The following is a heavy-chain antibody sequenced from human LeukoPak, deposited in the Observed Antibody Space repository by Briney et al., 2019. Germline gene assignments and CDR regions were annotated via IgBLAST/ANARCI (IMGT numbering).Heavy chain of an antibody. CDR1: GFTFSDYY. Sequence: PGGSLTLSCAASGFTFSDYYMSWIRQAPGKGLEWVSYISSSGSTIYYADSVKGRFTISRDNAKNSLYLQMNSLRAEDTAVYYCARRHYYDSSGYYYFGYWGQGTLVTVSS. CDR2: ISSSGSTI. V-gene: IGHV3-11*01. D-gene: IGHD3-22*01. J-gene: IGHJ4*02. CDR3: ARRHYYDSSGYYYFGY.